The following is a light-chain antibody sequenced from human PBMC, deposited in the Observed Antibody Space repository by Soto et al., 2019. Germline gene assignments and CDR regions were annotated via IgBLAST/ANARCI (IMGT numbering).Light chain of an antibody. V-gene: IGKV3-20*01. Sequence: EIVLTQSPGTLSLSPGERATLSCRASQSVSSSYLAWYQQKPGQAPRLLIFGASIRDTGVPDRISGSGSGTDFTLTISRLEPEDFAVYYCQQCGSSSTFGQGTRLEIK. J-gene: IGKJ5*01. CDR3: QQCGSSST. CDR2: GAS. CDR1: QSVSSSY.